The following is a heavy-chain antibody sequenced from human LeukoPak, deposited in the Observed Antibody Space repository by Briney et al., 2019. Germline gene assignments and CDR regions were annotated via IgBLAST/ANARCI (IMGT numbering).Heavy chain of an antibody. CDR1: GHTFTRYG. CDR3: ARDHSNWNYAPDF. D-gene: IGHD1-7*01. J-gene: IGHJ4*02. CDR2: ISASNGNT. Sequence: ASVKVSCKASGHTFTRYGISWVRLAPGQGLQWLGWISASNGNTNYAQKFRDRVTMSTDTSTGTAYLDVRSLTSDDTAVYYCARDHSNWNYAPDFWGQGTLVIVSS. V-gene: IGHV1-18*01.